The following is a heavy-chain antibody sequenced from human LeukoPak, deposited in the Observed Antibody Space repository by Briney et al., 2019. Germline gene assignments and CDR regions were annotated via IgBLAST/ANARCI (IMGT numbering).Heavy chain of an antibody. D-gene: IGHD6-25*01. CDR1: GFTFSSYA. CDR3: TSGRVWFDP. V-gene: IGHV3-23*01. CDR2: ISGSGGST. J-gene: IGHJ5*02. Sequence: PGGSLRLSCAASGFTFSSYAMSWVRQAPGKGLEWVSAISGSGGSTYYADSVKGRFTISRDNAKNTLYLQMSSLRAEDTAMYYCTSGRVWFDPWGQGTQVTVSS.